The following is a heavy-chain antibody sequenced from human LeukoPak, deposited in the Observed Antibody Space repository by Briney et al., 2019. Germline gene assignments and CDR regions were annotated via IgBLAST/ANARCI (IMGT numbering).Heavy chain of an antibody. CDR1: GFTFRNYA. J-gene: IGHJ4*02. CDR2: ISGSGGST. V-gene: IGHV3-23*01. D-gene: IGHD5-24*01. Sequence: GGSLRLSCAASGFTFRNYAMSWVRQAPGKGLEWVSEISGSGGSTYYADSMEGRFSISRDNSRNTLYLQMNSLRAEDTAVYYCAKGDGYYLYYFDYWGQGTLVTVSS. CDR3: AKGDGYYLYYFDY.